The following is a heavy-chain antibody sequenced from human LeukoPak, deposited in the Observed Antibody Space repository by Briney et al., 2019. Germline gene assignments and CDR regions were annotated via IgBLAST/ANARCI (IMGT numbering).Heavy chain of an antibody. CDR3: ARGWLYAFGVVPN. CDR1: GFTVSSNY. D-gene: IGHD3-3*01. Sequence: PGGSLRLSCAASGFTVSSNYMSWVRQAPGKGLEWVSVIYSGGSTYYADSVKGRFTISRDNSKNTLYLQMNSLRAEDTAVYYCARGWLYAFGVVPNWGQGSLVTVSS. J-gene: IGHJ4*02. V-gene: IGHV3-53*01. CDR2: IYSGGST.